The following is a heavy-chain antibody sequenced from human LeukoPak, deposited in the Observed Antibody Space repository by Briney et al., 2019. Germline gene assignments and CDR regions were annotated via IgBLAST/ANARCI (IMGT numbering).Heavy chain of an antibody. J-gene: IGHJ5*02. CDR2: IMPIFGTA. CDR1: GGTFSSYA. D-gene: IGHD3-9*01. V-gene: IGHV1-69*01. CDR3: ALDYDILTGYYLIGWFDP. Sequence: GSSVKASCKASGGTFSSYAISWVRQAPGQGLEWMGGIMPIFGTANYAQKLQGRVTITAEESTSTAYMELSSLRSEDTAVYYCALDYDILTGYYLIGWFDPWGQGTLVTVSS.